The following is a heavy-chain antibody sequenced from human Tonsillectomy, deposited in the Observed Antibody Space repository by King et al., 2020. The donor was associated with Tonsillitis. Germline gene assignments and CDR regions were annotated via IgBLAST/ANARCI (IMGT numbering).Heavy chain of an antibody. CDR1: GYTFTDYF. D-gene: IGHD1-1*01. Sequence: QLVQSGAEVKKPGSSVRVSCKASGYTFTDYFIHWVRQAPGQGLEWMGWINPKSGDTNLAQMFQGRVTVTRDTSISTAYMDLSGLRSDDTAVYYCARFITLADTLELDSWGQGTMVTVSS. CDR2: INPKSGDT. V-gene: IGHV1-2*02. J-gene: IGHJ4*02. CDR3: ARFITLADTLELDS.